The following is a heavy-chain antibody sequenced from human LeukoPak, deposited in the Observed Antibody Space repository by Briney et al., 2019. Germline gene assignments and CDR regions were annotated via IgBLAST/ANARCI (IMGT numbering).Heavy chain of an antibody. CDR1: GYTFTSCD. V-gene: IGHV1-8*01. Sequence: GASVKVSCKASGYTFTSCDFNWVRHATGEPSEWMGWMSPNSGDTGYAQKFQDRVTMTRNTSISTAYMELSSLRSDDTAVYYCARGPPNWGYDYRGPGTLVTVSS. D-gene: IGHD7-27*01. J-gene: IGHJ4*02. CDR3: ARGPPNWGYDY. CDR2: MSPNSGDT.